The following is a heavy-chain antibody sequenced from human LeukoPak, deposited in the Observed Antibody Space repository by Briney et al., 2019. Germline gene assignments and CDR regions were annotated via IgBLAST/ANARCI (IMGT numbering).Heavy chain of an antibody. CDR1: GGSISNDF. J-gene: IGHJ5*02. D-gene: IGHD6-13*01. V-gene: IGHV4-59*08. Sequence: SETLSLTCTVSGGSISNDFWSWIRQPPGKGLGWIGYISYSGITNYNPSLKSRVTISVDTSKNQFSLRLRSVAAADTAVYFCAGDIAAINIPGSRLDPWGQGTLVTVSS. CDR2: ISYSGIT. CDR3: AGDIAAINIPGSRLDP.